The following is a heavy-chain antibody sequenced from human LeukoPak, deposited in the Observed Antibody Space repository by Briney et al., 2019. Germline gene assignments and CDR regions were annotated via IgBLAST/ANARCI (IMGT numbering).Heavy chain of an antibody. V-gene: IGHV4-34*01. CDR1: GGSFSGYY. D-gene: IGHD4-23*01. Sequence: SETLSLTWAVYGGSFSGYYWSWIRQPPGKGLEWIGEINHSGSTNYNPSLKSRVTISVDTSKNQFSLKLSSVTAADTAVYYCASSTTVVTLRWIYWGQGTLVTVSS. CDR3: ASSTTVVTLRWIY. CDR2: INHSGST. J-gene: IGHJ4*02.